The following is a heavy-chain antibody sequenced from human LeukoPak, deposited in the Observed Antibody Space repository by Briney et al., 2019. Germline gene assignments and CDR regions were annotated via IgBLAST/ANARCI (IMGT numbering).Heavy chain of an antibody. CDR3: ARLAGATPFDY. Sequence: SETLSLTCTVSGYSISSGYYWGWIRQPPGKGLEWIGSIYHSGSTYYNPSLKSRVTISVDTSKNQFSLKLGSVTAADTAVYYCARLAGATPFDYWGQGTLVTVSS. V-gene: IGHV4-38-2*02. CDR2: IYHSGST. CDR1: GYSISSGYY. J-gene: IGHJ4*02. D-gene: IGHD1-26*01.